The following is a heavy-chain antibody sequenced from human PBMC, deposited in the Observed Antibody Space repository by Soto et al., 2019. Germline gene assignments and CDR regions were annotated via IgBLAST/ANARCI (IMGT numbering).Heavy chain of an antibody. CDR1: GYTFTTHG. CDR3: ARDLGYCRSGTCYREWFDP. V-gene: IGHV1-18*01. Sequence: QVQLVQSGAEVKKPGASVKVSCKASGYTFTTHGIIWVRQVPGQGLEWMGWVRGDNGHTNYAQSLQGRVTMTTDTSTNTAYMELRSMRSDDTAVYDCARDLGYCRSGTCYREWFDPWGQGTLVTVSS. J-gene: IGHJ5*02. CDR2: VRGDNGHT. D-gene: IGHD2-15*01.